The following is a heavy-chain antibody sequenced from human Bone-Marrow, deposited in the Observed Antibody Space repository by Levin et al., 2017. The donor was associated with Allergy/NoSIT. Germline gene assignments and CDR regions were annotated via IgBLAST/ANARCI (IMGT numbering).Heavy chain of an antibody. CDR1: GFTFSSYG. V-gene: IGHV3-33*01. D-gene: IGHD2-2*01. CDR3: ARGNCSSTSCYGRDYYYYMDV. CDR2: IWYDGSNK. Sequence: GGSLRLSCAASGFTFSSYGMHWVRQAPGKGLEWVAVIWYDGSNKYYADSVKGRFTISRDNSKNTLYLQMNSLRAEDTAVYYCARGNCSSTSCYGRDYYYYMDVWGKGTTVTVSS. J-gene: IGHJ6*03.